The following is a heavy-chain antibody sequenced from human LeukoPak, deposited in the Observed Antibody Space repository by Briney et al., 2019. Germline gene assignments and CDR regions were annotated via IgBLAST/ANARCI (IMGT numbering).Heavy chain of an antibody. J-gene: IGHJ4*02. D-gene: IGHD3-9*01. CDR3: ARRILTGYYRFDY. V-gene: IGHV1-69*13. CDR2: IIPIFGTA. Sequence: ASVKVSCKASGYTFTSYGISWVRQAPGQGLEWMGGIIPIFGTANYAQKFQGRVTITADESTSTAYMELSSLRSEDTAVYYCARRILTGYYRFDYWGQGTLVTVSS. CDR1: GYTFTSYG.